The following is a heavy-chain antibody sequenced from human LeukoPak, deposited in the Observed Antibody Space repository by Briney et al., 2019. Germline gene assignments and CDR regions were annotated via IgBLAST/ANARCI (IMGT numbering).Heavy chain of an antibody. D-gene: IGHD3-10*01. CDR3: ARAIGG. Sequence: GGSLRLSCAASGFTFSSYAMHWVRQAPGKGLEWVAVMSYDGSNKYYADSVKGRFTISRDNSKNTLYLQMNSLRAEDTAVYYCARAIGGWGQGTLVTVSS. V-gene: IGHV3-30*01. J-gene: IGHJ4*02. CDR1: GFTFSSYA. CDR2: MSYDGSNK.